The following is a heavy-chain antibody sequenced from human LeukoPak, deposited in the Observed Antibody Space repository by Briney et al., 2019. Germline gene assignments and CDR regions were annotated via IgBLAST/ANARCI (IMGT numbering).Heavy chain of an antibody. CDR3: ARSEARAGTFSFDY. Sequence: PSQTLSLTCTVSGGSISSGDYYWNWFRQPPGKGLEWIGYIYYSGSTYCNPSLKSRVTVSVDTSKNQFPLKLSSVTAADTAVYYCARSEARAGTFSFDYWGQGTLVTVSS. J-gene: IGHJ4*02. D-gene: IGHD6-13*01. V-gene: IGHV4-30-4*08. CDR2: IYYSGST. CDR1: GGSISSGDYY.